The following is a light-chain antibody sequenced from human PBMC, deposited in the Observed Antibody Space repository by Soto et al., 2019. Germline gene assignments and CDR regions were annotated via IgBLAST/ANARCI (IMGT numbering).Light chain of an antibody. V-gene: IGKV1-5*01. CDR2: DAS. CDR3: LCYITYPWT. CDR1: QSISSW. Sequence: DIQMTQSPSTLSASVGERVTITCRASQSISSWLAWYQQKAGKAPTLLIYDASTLQSGVPSRFSGSGSGTEFSLTISSLQPEDFATYYCLCYITYPWTFGQGTKVDI. J-gene: IGKJ1*01.